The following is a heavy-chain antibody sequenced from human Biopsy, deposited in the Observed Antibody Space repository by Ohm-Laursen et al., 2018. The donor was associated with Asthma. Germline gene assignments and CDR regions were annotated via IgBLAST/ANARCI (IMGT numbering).Heavy chain of an antibody. J-gene: IGHJ4*02. CDR2: IRWNSATI. Sequence: SLRLSCSASGFKFDEYTMHWGRQAPGKGLEWVSGIRWNSATIGYADSVEGRFTISRDNAKNSVFLHMDSLRPEDTAFYYCAKVRSDWVITESFDYWGQGVLVTVSS. D-gene: IGHD3-22*01. CDR3: AKVRSDWVITESFDY. V-gene: IGHV3-9*01. CDR1: GFKFDEYT.